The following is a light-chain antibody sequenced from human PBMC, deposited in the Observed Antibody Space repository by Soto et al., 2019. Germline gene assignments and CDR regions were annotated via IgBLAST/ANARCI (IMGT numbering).Light chain of an antibody. CDR3: SSYAGGDSVL. CDR2: EVN. J-gene: IGLJ3*02. V-gene: IGLV2-8*01. Sequence: QSVLTQPPSASGSPGQSVTISCTGSSSDIGTYSYVAWYQQHPGKVPKLMIFEVNKRPSGVPDRFSGSKSGNTASLTVSGLEAEDEADYYCSSYAGGDSVLFGGGTKLTVL. CDR1: SSDIGTYSY.